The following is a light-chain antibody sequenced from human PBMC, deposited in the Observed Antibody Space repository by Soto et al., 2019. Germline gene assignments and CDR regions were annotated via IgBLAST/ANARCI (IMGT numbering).Light chain of an antibody. Sequence: IVLTQSPDTLSLSPGERATLSCRASQTVSDKLAWYQQKPGQAPRLLISGASSRATGIPDRFSGSGSGTDFTLTISRLEPEDFAVFYCQQSGSSPETFGGGTKVDIK. CDR1: QTVSDK. J-gene: IGKJ4*01. CDR2: GAS. CDR3: QQSGSSPET. V-gene: IGKV3-20*01.